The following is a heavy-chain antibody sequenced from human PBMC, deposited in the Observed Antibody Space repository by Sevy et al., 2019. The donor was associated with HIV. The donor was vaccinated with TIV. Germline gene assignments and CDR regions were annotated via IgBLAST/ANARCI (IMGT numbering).Heavy chain of an antibody. Sequence: ASVKVSCKASGGPFSSYGISWVRQAPGQGLEWMGGIIPILGTVNYAQKFQGRVTITADESTKTAYMELSSLRSEDTAVYYCARGGGNGWYYFDYWGQETLVTVSS. V-gene: IGHV1-69*13. CDR3: ARGGGNGWYYFDY. J-gene: IGHJ4*02. CDR2: IIPILGTV. CDR1: GGPFSSYG. D-gene: IGHD6-19*01.